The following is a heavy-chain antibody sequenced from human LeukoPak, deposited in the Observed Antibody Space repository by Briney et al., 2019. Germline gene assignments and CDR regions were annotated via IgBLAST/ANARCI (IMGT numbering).Heavy chain of an antibody. CDR1: GGSISGYY. CDR3: ARASPVGDSFDY. V-gene: IGHV4-59*01. J-gene: IGHJ4*02. CDR2: IYYTGTT. D-gene: IGHD1-26*01. Sequence: SETLSLTCTVSGGSISGYYWSWIRQPPGKGLEWIGYIYYTGTTNYNPSLKSRLTISVDTSKNQFSLKLSSVTAADTAVYYCARASPVGDSFDYWGQGTLVTVSS.